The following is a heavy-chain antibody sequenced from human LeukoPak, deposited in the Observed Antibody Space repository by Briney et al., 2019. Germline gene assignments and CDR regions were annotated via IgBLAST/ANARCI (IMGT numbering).Heavy chain of an antibody. D-gene: IGHD5-24*01. V-gene: IGHV3-30*18. CDR1: GFTFSSYC. CDR3: AKDFMDMATITVWDY. CDR2: ISYDGSNK. J-gene: IGHJ4*02. Sequence: GGSLSLSCAASGFTFSSYCMHWVRQAPGEGLEWVAFISYDGSNKYYADSVKGRLTISRDNSKHTLYLQMNSLRAEDTAVYYCAKDFMDMATITVWDYWGQGTLVTVSS.